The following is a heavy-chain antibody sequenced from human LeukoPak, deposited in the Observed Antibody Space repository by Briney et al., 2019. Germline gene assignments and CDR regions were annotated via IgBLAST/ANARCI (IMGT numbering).Heavy chain of an antibody. CDR2: IRYDGSNK. Sequence: GGSLRLSCAASGFTFSSYGMHWVRQAPGKGLEGVAFIRYDGSNKYYADSVKGRFTISRDNSKNTLYLQMNSLRAEDTALYHCARKGVGGELGGFDYWGQGTLVTVSS. CDR1: GFTFSSYG. D-gene: IGHD3-16*01. V-gene: IGHV3-30*02. CDR3: ARKGVGGELGGFDY. J-gene: IGHJ4*02.